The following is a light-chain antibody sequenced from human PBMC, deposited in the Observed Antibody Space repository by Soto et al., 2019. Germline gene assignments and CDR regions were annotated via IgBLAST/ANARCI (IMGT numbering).Light chain of an antibody. CDR2: GAS. CDR3: QNYGGSLPWT. V-gene: IGKV3-20*01. Sequence: DIVLTHAPSTLSLSPGERAAGSCSAIQSLSNNYLAWYQKKPGQSPRLLIYGASTRATGIPDRFSGSGSGTDFTLTITRLEPEDFAVYYCQNYGGSLPWTFGPGTKVDIK. J-gene: IGKJ1*01. CDR1: QSLSNNY.